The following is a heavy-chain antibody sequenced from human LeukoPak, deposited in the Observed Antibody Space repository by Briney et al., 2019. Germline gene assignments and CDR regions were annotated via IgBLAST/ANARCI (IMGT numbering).Heavy chain of an antibody. CDR3: AREAMATILYCYYYYMDV. CDR1: GGSISSSSYY. D-gene: IGHD5-24*01. CDR2: IYYSGST. J-gene: IGHJ6*03. V-gene: IGHV4-39*07. Sequence: SETLSLTCTVSGGSISSSSYYWGWIRQPPGKGLEWIGSIYYSGSTYYNPSLKSRVTISVDTSKNQFSLKLSSVTAADTAVYYCAREAMATILYCYYYYMDVWGKGTTVTVSS.